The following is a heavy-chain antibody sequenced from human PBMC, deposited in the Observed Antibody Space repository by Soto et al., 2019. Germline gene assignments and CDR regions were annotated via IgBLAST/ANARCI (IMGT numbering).Heavy chain of an antibody. V-gene: IGHV4-59*01. CDR1: GGSISSYY. CDR3: ARGMGYDSSGYYYGY. CDR2: IYYSGST. Sequence: SETLSLTCTVSGGSISSYYWSWIRQPPGKGLEWIGYIYYSGSTSYNPSLKSRVTISVDTSKNQFSLELSSVTAADTAVYYCARGMGYDSSGYYYGYWGQGTLVTVSS. D-gene: IGHD3-22*01. J-gene: IGHJ4*02.